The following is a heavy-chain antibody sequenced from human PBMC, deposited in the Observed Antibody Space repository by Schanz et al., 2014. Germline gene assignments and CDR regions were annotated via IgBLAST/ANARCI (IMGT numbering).Heavy chain of an antibody. CDR1: GGTFSSFG. J-gene: IGHJ5*02. CDR2: IIPSLGLA. V-gene: IGHV1-69*04. D-gene: IGHD5-12*01. Sequence: VQLEQSGAEVKKPGSSVKVSCKASGGTFSSFGINWVRQAPGQGLEWMGRIIPSLGLAKYEQKFQDKVTITADTSTTTASMELSGLRSEDTAVYYCARGPLGTSPWGQGTLVTVSS. CDR3: ARGPLGTSP.